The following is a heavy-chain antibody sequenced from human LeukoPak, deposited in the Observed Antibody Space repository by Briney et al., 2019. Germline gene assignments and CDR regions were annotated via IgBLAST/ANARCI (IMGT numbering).Heavy chain of an antibody. CDR1: GFSVSNTY. D-gene: IGHD1-26*01. V-gene: IGHV3-48*02. J-gene: IGHJ4*02. Sequence: GGSLRLSCAASGFSVSNTYMSWVRQAPGKGLEWISFISDDSGAIYYADSVKGRFTISRDNAKNTLSLQLNSLRDDDMAVYYCARITRTGSGSFQIDHWGQGTLVTVSS. CDR3: ARITRTGSGSFQIDH. CDR2: ISDDSGAI.